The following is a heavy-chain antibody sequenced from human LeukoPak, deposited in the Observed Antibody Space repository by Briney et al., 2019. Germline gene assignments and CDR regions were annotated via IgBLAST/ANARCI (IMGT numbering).Heavy chain of an antibody. Sequence: ASVTVSCKASGYTFTSYYMHWVRQAPGQGLEWMGIINPSGGSTSYAQKFQGRVTMTRDTSTSTVYMELSSLRSEDTAVYYCARSGRGTYYYFDLWGQGTLVTVSS. J-gene: IGHJ4*02. CDR3: ARSGRGTYYYFDL. V-gene: IGHV1-46*01. D-gene: IGHD1-26*01. CDR1: GYTFTSYY. CDR2: INPSGGST.